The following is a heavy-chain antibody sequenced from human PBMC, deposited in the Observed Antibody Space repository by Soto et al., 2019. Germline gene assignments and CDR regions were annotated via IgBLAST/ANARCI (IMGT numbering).Heavy chain of an antibody. V-gene: IGHV4-34*01. CDR3: ARGRHYYYGSGRAFDS. J-gene: IGHJ4*02. Sequence: QVQLQQWGAGRLKPSETLSLTCAVYGGSFSGYYWSWIRQPPGKGLEWLGEINNSGSTNYNPSFKTRVTVSVVTSKTQFSLKLSSVSAADTAVYYCARGRHYYYGSGRAFDSWGQGTLVTASS. CDR2: INNSGST. CDR1: GGSFSGYY. D-gene: IGHD3-10*01.